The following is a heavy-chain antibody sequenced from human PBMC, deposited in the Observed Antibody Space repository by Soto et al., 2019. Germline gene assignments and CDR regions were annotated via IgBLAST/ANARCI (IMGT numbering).Heavy chain of an antibody. CDR3: AKEVPRVSYYYDSSGSYYFDY. J-gene: IGHJ4*02. V-gene: IGHV3-23*01. Sequence: GGSLRLSCAASGFTFNSYAMTWVRQAPGKGLEWVSSVSGSGAGTYYADSVKGRFTISRDNSKNTLYLQMNNLRAEDTAVYYCAKEVPRVSYYYDSSGSYYFDYWGQGTLVTVSS. CDR2: VSGSGAGT. D-gene: IGHD3-22*01. CDR1: GFTFNSYA.